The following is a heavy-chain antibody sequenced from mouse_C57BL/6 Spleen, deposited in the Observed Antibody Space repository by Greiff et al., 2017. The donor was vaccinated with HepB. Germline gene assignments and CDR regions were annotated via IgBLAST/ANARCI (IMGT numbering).Heavy chain of an antibody. Sequence: EVKLMESGEGLVKPGGSLKLSCAASGFTFSSYAMSWVRQTPEKRLEWVAYISSGGDYIYYADTVKGRFTISRDNARNTLYLQMSSLKSEDTAMYYCTREGDPHYGSSLWYFDYWGQGTTLTVSS. D-gene: IGHD1-1*01. CDR2: ISSGGDYI. V-gene: IGHV5-9-1*02. CDR3: TREGDPHYGSSLWYFDY. CDR1: GFTFSSYA. J-gene: IGHJ2*01.